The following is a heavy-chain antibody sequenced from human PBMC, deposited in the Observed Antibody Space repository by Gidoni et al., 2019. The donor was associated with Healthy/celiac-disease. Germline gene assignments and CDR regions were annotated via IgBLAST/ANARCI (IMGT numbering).Heavy chain of an antibody. D-gene: IGHD6-19*01. CDR1: GFPFDDYA. J-gene: IGHJ4*02. CDR2: ISWNSGSI. Sequence: EVQLVESGGGLVQPGRSLRLSCAASGFPFDDYAMHWVRQAPGKGLEWVSGISWNSGSINYADSVKGRFTISRDNAKNSLYLQMNSLRAEDTALYYCAKGGSSGWYIDYWGQGTLVTFSS. CDR3: AKGGSSGWYIDY. V-gene: IGHV3-9*01.